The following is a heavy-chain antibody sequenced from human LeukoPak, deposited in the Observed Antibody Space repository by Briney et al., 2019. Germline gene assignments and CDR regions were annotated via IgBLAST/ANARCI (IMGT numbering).Heavy chain of an antibody. D-gene: IGHD3-22*01. V-gene: IGHV4-39*01. CDR2: IYYSGST. J-gene: IGHJ5*02. CDR3: ASYYYDSSGYYSNWFDP. Sequence: SETLSLTCTVSGGSISSSSYYWGWIRQPPGKGLEWIGSIYYSGSTYYNPSLKSRVTISVDTSKNQFSLKLSSVTAADTAVYYCASYYYDSSGYYSNWFDPWGQGTLVTVSS. CDR1: GGSISSSSYY.